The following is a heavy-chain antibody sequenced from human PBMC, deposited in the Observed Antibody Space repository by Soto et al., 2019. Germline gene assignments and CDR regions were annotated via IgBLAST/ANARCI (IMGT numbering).Heavy chain of an antibody. D-gene: IGHD2-2*01. CDR1: GFTFSSYA. Sequence: GGSLRLSCAASGFTFSSYAMSWVRQAPGKGLEWVSAISGSGGSTYYEDSVKGRFTISRDNSKNTLYLQMNSLRAEDTAVYYCAKGYHCSSTSCYGSYYYYYMDVWGKGTTVTVSS. J-gene: IGHJ6*03. V-gene: IGHV3-23*01. CDR2: ISGSGGST. CDR3: AKGYHCSSTSCYGSYYYYYMDV.